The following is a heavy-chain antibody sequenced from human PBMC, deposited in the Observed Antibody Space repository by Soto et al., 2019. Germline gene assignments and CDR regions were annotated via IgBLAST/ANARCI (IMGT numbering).Heavy chain of an antibody. CDR3: ASRFGELLSIDY. Sequence: SETLSLTCTVSGGSISSGGYYWSWIRQHPGKGLEWIGYIYYSGSTYYNPSLKSRVTISVDTSKNQFSLKLSSVTAADTAVYYCASRFGELLSIDYWGHGTLVTVSS. D-gene: IGHD3-10*01. CDR2: IYYSGST. J-gene: IGHJ4*01. V-gene: IGHV4-31*03. CDR1: GGSISSGGYY.